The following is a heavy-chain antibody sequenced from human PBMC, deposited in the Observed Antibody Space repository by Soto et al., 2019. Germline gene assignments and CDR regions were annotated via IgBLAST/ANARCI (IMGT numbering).Heavy chain of an antibody. Sequence: QVQLVESGGGVVQPGRSLRLSCAASGFTFSSYGMHWVRQAPGKGLEWVAVISYDGSNKYYADSVKGRFTISRDNSKRTLYLQMNSLRAEDTAVYYCAKDLTACCSRGSCYSGYYYVMDVWGQGTTVTVSS. CDR2: ISYDGSNK. CDR1: GFTFSSYG. J-gene: IGHJ6*02. V-gene: IGHV3-30*18. CDR3: AKDLTACCSRGSCYSGYYYVMDV. D-gene: IGHD2-15*01.